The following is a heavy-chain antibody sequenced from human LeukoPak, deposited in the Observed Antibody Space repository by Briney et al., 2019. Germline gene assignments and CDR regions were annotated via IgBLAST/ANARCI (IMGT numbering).Heavy chain of an antibody. D-gene: IGHD6-6*01. V-gene: IGHV4-34*01. Sequence: SETLSLTCAVYGGSFSGYYWSWIRQPPGKGLEWIGEINHSGSTNYNPSLKSRVTIPVDTSKNQFSLKLSSVTAADTAVYYCASIAARPSNYYYYMDVWGKGTTVTVSS. CDR3: ASIAARPSNYYYYMDV. J-gene: IGHJ6*03. CDR1: GGSFSGYY. CDR2: INHSGST.